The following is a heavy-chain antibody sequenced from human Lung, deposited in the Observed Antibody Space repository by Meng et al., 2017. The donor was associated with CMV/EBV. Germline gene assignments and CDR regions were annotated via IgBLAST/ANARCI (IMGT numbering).Heavy chain of an antibody. CDR3: ARISSYYGSGSYSHDGFDI. CDR2: ISHDGSNK. J-gene: IGHJ3*02. V-gene: IGHV3-30*03. CDR1: GFTFSSYE. D-gene: IGHD3-10*01. Sequence: GGSLRLXCAASGFTFSSYEMNWVRQAPGKGLEWVAVISHDGSNKYYAAPLKGRFTISRDNSKNTLYLQMNSLRAEDMAVYYCARISSYYGSGSYSHDGFDIWGQGTXVTVSS.